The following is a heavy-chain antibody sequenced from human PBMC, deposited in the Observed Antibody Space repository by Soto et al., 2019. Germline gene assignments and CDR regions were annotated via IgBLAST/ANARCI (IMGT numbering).Heavy chain of an antibody. CDR3: ARDSGGYSGYDDNYYYYGMDV. CDR1: GDSVSSNSAA. CDR2: TYYRSKWYN. Sequence: RSQTLSLTCAISGDSVSSNSAAWNWIRQSPSRGLEWLGRTYYRSKWYNDYAVSVKSRITINPDTPKNQFSLQLNSVTPEDTAVYYCARDSGGYSGYDDNYYYYGMDVWGQGTTVAVSS. D-gene: IGHD5-12*01. J-gene: IGHJ6*02. V-gene: IGHV6-1*01.